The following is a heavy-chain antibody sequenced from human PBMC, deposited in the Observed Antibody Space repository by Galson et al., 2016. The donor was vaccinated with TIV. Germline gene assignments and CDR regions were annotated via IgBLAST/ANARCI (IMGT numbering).Heavy chain of an antibody. Sequence: SVKVSCKASGGSFSNYYINWVRQAPGQGPEWMGGIVPIYRSPKCARWFQGRVTITADESTSTVFVELTSLTSDDTATYYCARPSDSSWYFDLWGRGTQVIVSS. CDR3: ARPSDSSWYFDL. V-gene: IGHV1-69*13. CDR1: GGSFSNYY. CDR2: IVPIYRSP. J-gene: IGHJ2*01. D-gene: IGHD6-13*01.